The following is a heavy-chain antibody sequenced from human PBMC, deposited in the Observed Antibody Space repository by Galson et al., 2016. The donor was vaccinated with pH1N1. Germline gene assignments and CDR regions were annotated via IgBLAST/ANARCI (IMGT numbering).Heavy chain of an antibody. CDR2: IHTSGST. D-gene: IGHD2-2*01. CDR1: GTSISSGSYY. Sequence: LTCTVSGTSISSGSYYWCWIRQPAGKGLEWIGHIHTSGSTNYNPSLKSRVTISVDTSKNQFSLKVSSVTAADTAVYYCARDRSPARLYYWGQGTLVTVSS. J-gene: IGHJ4*02. CDR3: ARDRSPARLYY. V-gene: IGHV4-61*09.